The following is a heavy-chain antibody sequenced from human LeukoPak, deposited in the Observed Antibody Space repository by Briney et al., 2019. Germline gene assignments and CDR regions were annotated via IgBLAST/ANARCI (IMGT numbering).Heavy chain of an antibody. J-gene: IGHJ4*02. CDR3: AKGGSSWDFEY. Sequence: GGSLRLSCAASGFTFSSYGMHWVRQAPGKGLEWVAFIRHDGSNKYYADSVKGRFTTSRDNSKNTLYLQMNSLRVEDSSVYSCAKGGSSWDFEYWGQGTLVTVSS. V-gene: IGHV3-30*02. D-gene: IGHD6-13*01. CDR1: GFTFSSYG. CDR2: IRHDGSNK.